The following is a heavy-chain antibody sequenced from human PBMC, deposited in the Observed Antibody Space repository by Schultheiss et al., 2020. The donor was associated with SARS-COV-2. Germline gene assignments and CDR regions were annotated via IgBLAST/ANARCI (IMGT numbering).Heavy chain of an antibody. V-gene: IGHV3-NL1*01. D-gene: IGHD3-3*01. J-gene: IGHJ4*02. Sequence: GGSLRLSCAASGFNFSVYGMHWVRQAPGKGLEWVSAISGSGGSTYYADSVKGRFTISRDNSKNTLYLQMNSLRAEDTAVYYCAKDKGQQEFFFDYWGQGTLVTVSS. CDR2: ISGSGGST. CDR1: GFNFSVYG. CDR3: AKDKGQQEFFFDY.